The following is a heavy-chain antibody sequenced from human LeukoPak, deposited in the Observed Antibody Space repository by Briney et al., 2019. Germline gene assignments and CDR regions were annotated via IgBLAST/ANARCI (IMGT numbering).Heavy chain of an antibody. CDR1: GGSISSGSYY. J-gene: IGHJ4*02. CDR3: ARDRGGYTYSHDY. D-gene: IGHD5-18*01. CDR2: IYHDGST. Sequence: PSQTLSLTCTVSGGSISSGSYYWSWIRQPPGKGLEWIGEIYHDGSTNYNPSLKSRVTISMDKSKNQLSLKLNFVTAADTAVYYCARDRGGYTYSHDYWGQGTLVTVSS. V-gene: IGHV4-30-2*01.